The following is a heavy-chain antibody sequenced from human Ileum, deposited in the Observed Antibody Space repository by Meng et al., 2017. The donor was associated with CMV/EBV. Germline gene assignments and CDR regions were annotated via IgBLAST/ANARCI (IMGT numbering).Heavy chain of an antibody. D-gene: IGHD3-10*01. J-gene: IGHJ4*02. CDR3: AKGLMVRSYYFDY. Sequence: VEFVEAGGGLGQPRGSLSISCAASGFTFGSFGMSWVRQAPGKGLEWVSIISGSGLDTFYADSVKGRFTISRDTSKNTVYLQMSSLKDEDTAVYYCAKGLMVRSYYFDYWGQGTLVTVSS. CDR1: GFTFGSFG. V-gene: IGHV3-23*04. CDR2: ISGSGLDT.